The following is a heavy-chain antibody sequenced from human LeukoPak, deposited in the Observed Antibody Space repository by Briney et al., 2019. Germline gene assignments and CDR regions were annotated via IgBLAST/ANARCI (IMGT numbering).Heavy chain of an antibody. CDR1: GFTFSSYG. CDR2: ISGSGGST. Sequence: QPGGTLRLSCAASGFTFSSYGMSWVRQAPGKGLEWVSAISGSGGSTYYADSVKGRFTISRDNSKNTLYLQMNSLRAEDTAVYYCAKALWFGELSTYFDYWGQGTLVTVSS. V-gene: IGHV3-23*01. J-gene: IGHJ4*02. D-gene: IGHD3-10*01. CDR3: AKALWFGELSTYFDY.